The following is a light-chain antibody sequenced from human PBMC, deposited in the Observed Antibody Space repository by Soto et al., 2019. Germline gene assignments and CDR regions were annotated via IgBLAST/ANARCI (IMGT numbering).Light chain of an antibody. CDR1: QDVSSY. CDR2: DAS. J-gene: IGKJ2*01. CDR3: QQRSNWPLYT. Sequence: IVLTQSPATLSLSPGERASLSCRASQDVSSYLAWYQQKPGQAPRLLIYDASNRATGIPARFSGSGSGTDFTLTISSLEPEDFVVYYCQQRSNWPLYTFGQGTKLEIK. V-gene: IGKV3-11*01.